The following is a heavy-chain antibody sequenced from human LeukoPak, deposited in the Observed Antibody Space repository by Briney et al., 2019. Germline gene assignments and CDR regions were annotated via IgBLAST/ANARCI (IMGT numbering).Heavy chain of an antibody. Sequence: GGSLRLSCAASGFTFSSYSMNWVRQAPGEGLEWVSSISSSSSYIYYADSVKGRFTISRDNAKNSLYLQMNSLRAEDTAVYYCASQFPIAAAGTSYWGQGTLVTVSS. CDR1: GFTFSSYS. D-gene: IGHD6-13*01. CDR2: ISSSSSYI. J-gene: IGHJ4*02. V-gene: IGHV3-21*01. CDR3: ASQFPIAAAGTSY.